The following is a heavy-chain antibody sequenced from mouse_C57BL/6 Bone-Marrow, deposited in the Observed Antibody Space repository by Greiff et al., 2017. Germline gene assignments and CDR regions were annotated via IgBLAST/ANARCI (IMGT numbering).Heavy chain of an antibody. D-gene: IGHD3-1*01. Sequence: EVKLVESGGGLVKPGGSLKLSCAASGFTFSSYAMSWVRQTPEKRLEWVATISDGGSYTSYPDNVKGRFTISRDNAKNNLYLQMSHLKSEDTAMYYCARDRGAWFAYWGKGTLVTVSA. J-gene: IGHJ3*01. CDR1: GFTFSSYA. V-gene: IGHV5-4*01. CDR3: ARDRGAWFAY. CDR2: ISDGGSYT.